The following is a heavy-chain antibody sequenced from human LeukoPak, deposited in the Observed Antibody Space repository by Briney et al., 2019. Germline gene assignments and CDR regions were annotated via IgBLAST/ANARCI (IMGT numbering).Heavy chain of an antibody. CDR2: ISGSSST. J-gene: IGHJ3*01. CDR1: GFTFSTYA. CDR3: AKVRMITMIAYDAFDV. V-gene: IGHV3-23*01. D-gene: IGHD3-22*01. Sequence: GGSLRLSCAASGFTFSTYAMNWVRQAPGKGLEWVSAISGSSSTYYADSVKGRFTISRDNSKNTLYLQMNSLRAEDTAVYYCAKVRMITMIAYDAFDVWGQGTMVTVSS.